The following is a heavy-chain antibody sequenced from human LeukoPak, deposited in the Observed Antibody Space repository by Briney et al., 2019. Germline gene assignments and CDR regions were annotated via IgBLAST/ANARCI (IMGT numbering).Heavy chain of an antibody. CDR3: VRDGANWEEPNDAFDT. CDR1: GASITSCY. Sequence: SETLSLTCAVSGASITSCYWSWVRQSAGKGLEWIGRLNTTGTTNYNPSLKSRVTMSGDSSKNQLSLTLTSVTTADTAVYYCVRDGANWEEPNDAFDTWGQGTLLTVSS. CDR2: LNTTGTT. V-gene: IGHV4-4*07. J-gene: IGHJ3*02. D-gene: IGHD1-26*01.